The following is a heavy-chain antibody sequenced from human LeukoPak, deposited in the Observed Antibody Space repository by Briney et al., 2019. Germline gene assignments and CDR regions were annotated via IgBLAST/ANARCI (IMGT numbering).Heavy chain of an antibody. CDR1: GGSISSSSYY. D-gene: IGHD3-10*01. CDR2: IYHSGST. V-gene: IGHV4-39*07. J-gene: IGHJ3*02. CDR3: ARGPYGSGSYYNVEDAFDI. Sequence: SETLSLTCTVSGGSISSSSYYWGWIRQPPGKGLEWIGSIYHSGSTYYNPSLKSRVTISVDTSKNQFSLKLSSVTAADTAVYYCARGPYGSGSYYNVEDAFDIWGQGTMVTVSS.